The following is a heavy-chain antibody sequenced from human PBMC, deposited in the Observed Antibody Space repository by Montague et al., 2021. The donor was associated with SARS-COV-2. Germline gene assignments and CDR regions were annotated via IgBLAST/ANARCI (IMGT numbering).Heavy chain of an antibody. CDR3: AREPFSPLYYYYYGMDV. CDR1: GGSISSGSYY. J-gene: IGHJ6*02. CDR2: IYTSGST. D-gene: IGHD3-3*02. V-gene: IGHV4-61*02. Sequence: TLSLTCTVSGGSISSGSYYWSRIRQPAGKGLERIGRIYTSGSTNYNPSLKSRVIISVDTSKNQFSLKLSAVTAADTAVYYCAREPFSPLYYYYYGMDVWGQGTTVTVSS.